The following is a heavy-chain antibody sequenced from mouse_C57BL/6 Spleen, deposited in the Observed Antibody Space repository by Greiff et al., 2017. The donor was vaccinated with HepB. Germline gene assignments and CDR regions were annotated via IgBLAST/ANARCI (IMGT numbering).Heavy chain of an antibody. D-gene: IGHD1-1*01. CDR2: IDPEDGET. V-gene: IGHV14-2*01. Sequence: VQLQQSGAELVKPGASVKLSCTASGFNINDYYMHWVKQRPEQGLEWIGRIDPEDGETKYAPKFQGKATMTADTSSNTAYLQLSSLTSEDTAVYDCASGGEPYYGSSYGYWGQGTTLTVSS. CDR3: ASGGEPYYGSSYGY. CDR1: GFNINDYY. J-gene: IGHJ2*01.